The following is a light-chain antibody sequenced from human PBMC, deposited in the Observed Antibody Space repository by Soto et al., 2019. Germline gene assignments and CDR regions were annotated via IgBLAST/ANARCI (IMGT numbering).Light chain of an antibody. CDR2: EVS. V-gene: IGLV2-14*01. CDR1: SSDVGGYNY. J-gene: IGLJ2*01. Sequence: QSALTQPASVSGSPGQSITISCTGTSSDVGGYNYVSWYQQHPGKAPKLMIYEVSNRPSGVSNRFSGSKSGNTASLNISGLQAEDEADYYCSSYTSSSTMVFGGGTHLTVL. CDR3: SSYTSSSTMV.